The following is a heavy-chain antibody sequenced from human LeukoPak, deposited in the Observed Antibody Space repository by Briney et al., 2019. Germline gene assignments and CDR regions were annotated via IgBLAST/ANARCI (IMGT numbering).Heavy chain of an antibody. D-gene: IGHD3-9*01. CDR3: ARDHVDDILTCYGESWFAP. Sequence: PGRSLRLSWAVSGFIFSSYCMNWVRQAPGKGLEWVSSIRSSSSHIYYADSVRGRFTIPRDNAKNSLYLQKHSLRAEDKAVYYCARDHVDDILTCYGESWFAPWGQGTLVTVPS. CDR2: IRSSSSHI. CDR1: GFIFSSYC. J-gene: IGHJ5*02. V-gene: IGHV3-21*01.